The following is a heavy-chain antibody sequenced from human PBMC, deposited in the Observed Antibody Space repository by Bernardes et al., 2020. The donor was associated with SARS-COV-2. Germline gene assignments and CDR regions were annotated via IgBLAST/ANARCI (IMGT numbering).Heavy chain of an antibody. CDR3: AKGEYEGRNRGVYY. CDR1: GFTFSSYA. CDR2: ISGSGGST. D-gene: IGHD3-3*01. J-gene: IGHJ4*02. Sequence: GGSLRLSCAASGFTFSSYAMSWVRQAPGKGLEWVSAISGSGGSTYYADSVKGRFTISRDNSKNTLYLQMNSLRAEDTAVYYCAKGEYEGRNRGVYYWGQGTLVTVSS. V-gene: IGHV3-23*01.